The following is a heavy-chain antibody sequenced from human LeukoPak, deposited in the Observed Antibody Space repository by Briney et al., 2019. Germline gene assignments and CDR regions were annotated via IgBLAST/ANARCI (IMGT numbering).Heavy chain of an antibody. CDR3: AREVRYCGGDCHDAFDI. J-gene: IGHJ3*02. V-gene: IGHV3-53*01. CDR2: INSGGTT. Sequence: GGSLRLSCADSGFSVSSNYMSWVRQAPGKGLEWVSVINSGGTTYYADSVKGRFTTSRDNAKNTLYLQMNSLRAEDTAVYYCAREVRYCGGDCHDAFDIWGHGTMVTVSS. CDR1: GFSVSSNY. D-gene: IGHD2-21*02.